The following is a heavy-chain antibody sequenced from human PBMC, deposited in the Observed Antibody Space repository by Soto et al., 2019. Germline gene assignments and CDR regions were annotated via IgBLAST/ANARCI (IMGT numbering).Heavy chain of an antibody. J-gene: IGHJ6*02. V-gene: IGHV3-30*04. CDR3: ARFSTSLPYDDCSGIDV. Sequence: QVQLVESGGGVVQPGRSLRLSCEASGFSFNSFSMHWVRQAPGKGLEWVAVISFDGSNKDYADSVKGRFTISRDNSKNNLDLQMDRVIHEDTAVDYGARFSTSLPYDDCSGIDVWGQGTTVAVSS. CDR2: ISFDGSNK. D-gene: IGHD2-2*01. CDR1: GFSFNSFS.